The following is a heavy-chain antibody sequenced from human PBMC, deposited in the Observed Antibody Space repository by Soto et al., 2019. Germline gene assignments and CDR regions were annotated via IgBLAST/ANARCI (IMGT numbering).Heavy chain of an antibody. J-gene: IGHJ6*03. D-gene: IGHD6-6*01. Sequence: QVQLLQSGAEVKKPGASVKVSCKASGYTFTNYGITWVRQAPGQGLEWMGWISAYNGDTHYTQRLQGRITMTTDTSTSTAFMELRGLRSDDTVVYYCARGRQLVGYFYYHMDGWGKGTTVTVSS. V-gene: IGHV1-18*01. CDR1: GYTFTNYG. CDR2: ISAYNGDT. CDR3: ARGRQLVGYFYYHMDG.